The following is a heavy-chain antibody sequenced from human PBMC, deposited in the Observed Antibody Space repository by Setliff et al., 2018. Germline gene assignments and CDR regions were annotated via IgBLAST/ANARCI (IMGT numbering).Heavy chain of an antibody. J-gene: IGHJ4*01. D-gene: IGHD3-3*01. V-gene: IGHV3-23*01. CDR3: AKSPHDFWSGRVFLDY. CDR2: IIGSGIST. Sequence: PGGSLRLSCAASGFSFSSYAMSWVRQAPGKGLEWVSTIIGSGISTYYADSVQGRVTISRDNHKNTLHLQMNSLRVEDTAIYYCAKSPHDFWSGRVFLDYWGQGMLVTVSS. CDR1: GFSFSSYA.